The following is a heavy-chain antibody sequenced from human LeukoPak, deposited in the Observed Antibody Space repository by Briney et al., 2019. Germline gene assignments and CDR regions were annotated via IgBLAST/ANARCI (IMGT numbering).Heavy chain of an antibody. CDR3: VRGIVGVTAPDY. D-gene: IGHD1-26*01. J-gene: IGHJ4*02. V-gene: IGHV4-4*07. Sequence: SETLSLTCTVSGGSINSYKWSWIRQPAGKGLEWIGRIYSSVTTNYNPSLKSRVTMSVDTSKNQFSLKLTSVTAADTAAYYCVRGIVGVTAPDYWGQGALVIVSS. CDR2: IYSSVTT. CDR1: GGSINSYK.